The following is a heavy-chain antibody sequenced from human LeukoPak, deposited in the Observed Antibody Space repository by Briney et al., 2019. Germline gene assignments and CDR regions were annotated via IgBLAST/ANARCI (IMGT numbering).Heavy chain of an antibody. J-gene: IGHJ5*02. Sequence: SETLSLTCTVSGGSISSSNWWSWVRQPPGKGLEWIGEIYHSGSTNYNPSLKSRVTISVDKSRNQFSLKLSSVTAADTAVYYCARGITMIVVVEYNWFDPWGQGTLVTVSS. CDR3: ARGITMIVVVEYNWFDP. CDR2: IYHSGST. CDR1: GGSISSSNW. V-gene: IGHV4-4*02. D-gene: IGHD3-22*01.